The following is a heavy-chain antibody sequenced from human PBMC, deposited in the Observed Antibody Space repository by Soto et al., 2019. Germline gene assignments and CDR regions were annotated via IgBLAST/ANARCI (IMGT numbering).Heavy chain of an antibody. D-gene: IGHD3-10*01. J-gene: IGHJ4*02. CDR3: ATPTPLRGAMITNINFDF. V-gene: IGHV1-18*01. CDR2: ISAYNGNT. CDR1: GYTFTSYG. Sequence: ASVKVSCKASGYTFTSYGISWVRQAPGQGLEWMGWISAYNGNTNYAQKLQGRVTMTTDTSTSTAYMELRSLKSDDTAVYYCATPTPLRGAMITNINFDFWGQGTPVTVSS.